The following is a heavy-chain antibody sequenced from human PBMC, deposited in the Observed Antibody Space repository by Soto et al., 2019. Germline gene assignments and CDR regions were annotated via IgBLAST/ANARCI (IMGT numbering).Heavy chain of an antibody. D-gene: IGHD2-15*01. CDR2: IDPSDSYT. V-gene: IGHV5-10-1*01. Sequence: SLQSSDEGSGGNVSSYWSTWVRQMTGKGLEWMGRIDPSDSYTNYGPSFQGHVTISADKSIRTAYLQWSSLKDSETAMYYCAVLAVAVGSSYYYGMDFWGQGTTVIVSS. J-gene: IGHJ6*01. CDR1: GGNVSSYW. CDR3: AVLAVAVGSSYYYGMDF.